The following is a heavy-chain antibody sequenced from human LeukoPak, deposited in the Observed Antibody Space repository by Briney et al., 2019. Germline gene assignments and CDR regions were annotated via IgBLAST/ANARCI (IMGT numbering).Heavy chain of an antibody. D-gene: IGHD3-10*01. CDR2: IKQDGSEV. Sequence: GGSLRLSCVGSGFTFSSHWMSWVRQAPGKGLEWVANIKQDGSEVDYVDSVKGRFTISRDNAKNSLFLQMSSLRAEGTAVYYCARDFIWGQGTLVTVSS. J-gene: IGHJ4*02. CDR1: GFTFSSHW. CDR3: ARDFI. V-gene: IGHV3-7*05.